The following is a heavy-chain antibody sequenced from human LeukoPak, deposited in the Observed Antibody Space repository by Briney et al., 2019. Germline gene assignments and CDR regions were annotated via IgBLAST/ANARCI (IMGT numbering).Heavy chain of an antibody. Sequence: GGSLRLSCAASGFTFSSYAMSWVRQAPGKGLEWVSAISGSGGSTYYADSVKGRFTISRDNSKNTLYLQMNSLRAEDTAVYYCAKDPTHYRVWDYYETIGLSYWGQGTLVTVSS. J-gene: IGHJ4*02. CDR2: ISGSGGST. CDR1: GFTFSSYA. V-gene: IGHV3-23*01. D-gene: IGHD3-22*01. CDR3: AKDPTHYRVWDYYETIGLSY.